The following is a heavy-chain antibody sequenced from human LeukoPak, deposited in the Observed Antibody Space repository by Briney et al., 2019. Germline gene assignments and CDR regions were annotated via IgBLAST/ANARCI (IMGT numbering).Heavy chain of an antibody. Sequence: GGSLRLSCAASGFTVSSNYMNWVRQAPGKGLEWVSVIYSGGSTYYADSVKGRFTISRDNSKNTLYLQMNSLRAEDTAVYYCAKKLLWFGELSPFDCWGQGTLVTVSS. CDR2: IYSGGST. J-gene: IGHJ4*02. CDR3: AKKLLWFGELSPFDC. CDR1: GFTVSSNY. V-gene: IGHV3-53*01. D-gene: IGHD3-10*01.